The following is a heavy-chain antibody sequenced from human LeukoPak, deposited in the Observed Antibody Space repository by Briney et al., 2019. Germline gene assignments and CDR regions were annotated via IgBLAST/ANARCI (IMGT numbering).Heavy chain of an antibody. CDR2: IYYSGST. V-gene: IGHV4-31*03. J-gene: IGHJ4*02. Sequence: SETLSLTCTVSGGSISSGGYYWSWIRQHPGKGLEWIGYIYYSGSTYHNPSLKSRVTISVDTSKNQISLKLSSVTAADTAVYYCASYASASSEIDYWSQGTLVTVSS. CDR1: GGSISSGGYY. CDR3: ASYASASSEIDY. D-gene: IGHD3-22*01.